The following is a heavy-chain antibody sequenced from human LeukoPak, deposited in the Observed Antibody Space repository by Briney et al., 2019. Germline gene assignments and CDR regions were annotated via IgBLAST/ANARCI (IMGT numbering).Heavy chain of an antibody. V-gene: IGHV4-31*03. CDR1: GGSISSGGYY. CDR2: IYYSGST. D-gene: IGHD1-26*01. J-gene: IGHJ3*02. Sequence: PSETLSLTCTVSGGSISSGGYYWSWIRQHPGKGLEWIGYIYYSGSTYYNPSLKSRVTISVDTSKNQFSLKLSSVTAADTAVYYCARERVPAEWEPFLSRNRDAFDIWGQGTMVTVSS. CDR3: ARERVPAEWEPFLSRNRDAFDI.